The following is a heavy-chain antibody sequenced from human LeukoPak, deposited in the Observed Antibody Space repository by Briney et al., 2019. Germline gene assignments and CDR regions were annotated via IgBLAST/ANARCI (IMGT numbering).Heavy chain of an antibody. J-gene: IGHJ4*02. Sequence: SETLSLTCTVSGGSISSYYWNWIRQPARKGLEWIGRIYTSGSTNYNPSLKSRVTMSVDTSKNQFSLKMTSVTAADTAVYYCARGAWANLGYWGQGTLVTVSS. CDR2: IYTSGST. CDR1: GGSISSYY. V-gene: IGHV4-4*07. CDR3: ARGAWANLGY. D-gene: IGHD4/OR15-4a*01.